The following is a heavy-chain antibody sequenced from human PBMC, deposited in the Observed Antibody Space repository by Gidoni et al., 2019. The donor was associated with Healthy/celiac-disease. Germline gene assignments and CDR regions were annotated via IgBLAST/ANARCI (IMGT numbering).Heavy chain of an antibody. CDR2: ISYDGSNK. Sequence: QGQLWESGGGVVQPVRSMRLSCAPSGVNFRGYACRWGRQAPGKGLAWVAVISYDGSNKYYADSGNGRVTTSRDNSKNTLYQQMNSLSAEDTAVYDCAREGDYCSGGSCYQEAYYFDYWGQGTLVTGSS. D-gene: IGHD2-15*01. V-gene: IGHV3-30-3*01. CDR3: AREGDYCSGGSCYQEAYYFDY. CDR1: GVNFRGYA. J-gene: IGHJ4*02.